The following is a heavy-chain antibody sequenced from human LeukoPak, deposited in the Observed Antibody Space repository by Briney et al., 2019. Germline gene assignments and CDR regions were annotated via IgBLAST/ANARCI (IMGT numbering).Heavy chain of an antibody. Sequence: IYSGGSTYYADSVKGRFAISRDKSKNTLYRQKNSLRAEDTAVYYCARDRYDFWSGYSHYWGQGTLVTVSS. J-gene: IGHJ4*02. CDR2: IYSGGST. D-gene: IGHD3-3*01. V-gene: IGHV3-53*05. CDR3: ARDRYDFWSGYSHY.